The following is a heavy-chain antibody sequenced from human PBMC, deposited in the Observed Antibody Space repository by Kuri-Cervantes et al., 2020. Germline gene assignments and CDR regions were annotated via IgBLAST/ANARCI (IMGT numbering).Heavy chain of an antibody. D-gene: IGHD3-9*01. CDR1: GYTFTGYY. CDR3: ARDQGYDILTGYWEDY. CDR2: INPNSGGT. Sequence: ASVKVSCKASGYTFTGYYMHWVRQAPGQGLEWMGWINPNSGGTNYAQKFQGRVTMTRDTSISTAYMELSRLRSDDTAVYYCARDQGYDILTGYWEDYWGQGTLVTVSS. V-gene: IGHV1-2*02. J-gene: IGHJ4*02.